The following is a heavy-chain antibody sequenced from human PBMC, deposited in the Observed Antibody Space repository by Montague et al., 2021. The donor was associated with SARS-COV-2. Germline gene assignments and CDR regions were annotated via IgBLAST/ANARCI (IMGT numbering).Heavy chain of an antibody. D-gene: IGHD3-16*02. CDR3: ARALIMITFGGVIAPWFDP. Sequence: SETLSLTCTVSGGSISSYYWSWIRQPPGKGLEWIGYIYYSGSTNYNPSLKSRVTISVDTSKNQFSLKLSSVTAADTAVYYCARALIMITFGGVIAPWFDPWGQGTLVTVSS. CDR2: IYYSGST. CDR1: GGSISSYY. J-gene: IGHJ5*02. V-gene: IGHV4-59*01.